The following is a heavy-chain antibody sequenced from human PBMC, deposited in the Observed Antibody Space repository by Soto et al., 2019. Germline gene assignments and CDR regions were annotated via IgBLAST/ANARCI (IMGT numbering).Heavy chain of an antibody. CDR1: GASVSSGGYF. D-gene: IGHD5-12*01. CDR2: IYSSGAT. V-gene: IGHV4-30-4*01. Sequence: SETLSLTCSVSGASVSSGGYFWTWIRQLPGKGLEWIGYIYSSGATHYNPSLKSRVTMSVDTSKNQFSLRLTSVTAADTAVYYCARHPRSERGYSGYDGHYCSSGSCYPFDYWGLGTLVTVSS. CDR3: ARHPRSERGYSGYDGHYCSSGSCYPFDY. J-gene: IGHJ4*02.